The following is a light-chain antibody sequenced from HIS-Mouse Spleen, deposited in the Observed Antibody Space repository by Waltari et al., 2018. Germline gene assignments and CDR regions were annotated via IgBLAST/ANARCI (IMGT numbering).Light chain of an antibody. V-gene: IGLV2-14*03. CDR3: SSYKSRRPVV. Sequence: QSALTQPASVSGSPGQSITISCTGTSSDVGGYNYVSWYQQHPGKAPKLMIYDVSNRPPGVSNCFSGPNAGHPASLAISWVPAGGEGYLYCSSYKSRRPVVFGGGTKLTVL. J-gene: IGLJ2*01. CDR2: DVS. CDR1: SSDVGGYNY.